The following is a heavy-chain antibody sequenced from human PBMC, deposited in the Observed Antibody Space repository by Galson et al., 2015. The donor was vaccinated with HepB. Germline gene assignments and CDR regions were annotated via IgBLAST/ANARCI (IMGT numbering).Heavy chain of an antibody. CDR2: IIPIFGTA. J-gene: IGHJ5*02. CDR1: GGTFTSYA. D-gene: IGHD2-2*02. V-gene: IGHV1-69*13. CDR3: ARVWLYCSSTSCYTGWFDP. Sequence: SVKVSCKASGGTFTSYAISWVRQAPGQGLEWMGGIIPIFGTANYAQKFQGRVTITADESTRTAYMELSSLRSEDTAVYYCARVWLYCSSTSCYTGWFDPWGQGTLVTVSS.